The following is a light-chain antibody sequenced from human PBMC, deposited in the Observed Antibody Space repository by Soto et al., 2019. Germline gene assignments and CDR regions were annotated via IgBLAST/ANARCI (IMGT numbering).Light chain of an antibody. CDR1: SSDVGNYKY. Sequence: QSALTQSPSASGSPGQSVTISCTGTSSDVGNYKYVSWYQQHPGKVPKLMIYEVSKRPSGVPDRFSGSKSGNTASLTVSGLQVEDEADYYCSSYAGSNLWVFGGGTQLT. V-gene: IGLV2-8*01. J-gene: IGLJ3*02. CDR2: EVS. CDR3: SSYAGSNLWV.